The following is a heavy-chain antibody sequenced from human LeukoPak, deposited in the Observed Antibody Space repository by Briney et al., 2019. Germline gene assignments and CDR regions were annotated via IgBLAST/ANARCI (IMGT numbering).Heavy chain of an antibody. CDR2: IYYSGST. Sequence: SETLSLTCTVSGGSISSSSYYWGWIRQPPGTGLEWIGSIYYSGSTYYNPSLKSRVIISVDTSKNQFSLKLSSVTAADTAVYYCARLTDSGVDYWGQGTLVTVSS. CDR3: ARLTDSGVDY. D-gene: IGHD6-19*01. J-gene: IGHJ4*02. CDR1: GGSISSSSYY. V-gene: IGHV4-39*01.